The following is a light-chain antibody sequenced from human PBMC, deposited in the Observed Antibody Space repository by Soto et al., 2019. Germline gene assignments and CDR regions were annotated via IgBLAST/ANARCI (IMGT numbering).Light chain of an antibody. CDR1: NIGIKT. Sequence: YELTHTPSVSAAPGQAARITCGGNNIGIKTVHWYQQKPGQAPVLVVFDDSDRPSGIPERFSGSNSGNTVTLTISGVEAGDEADYYCQVWDSTSDHYVFGTGTKV. J-gene: IGLJ1*01. CDR2: DDS. V-gene: IGLV3-21*02. CDR3: QVWDSTSDHYV.